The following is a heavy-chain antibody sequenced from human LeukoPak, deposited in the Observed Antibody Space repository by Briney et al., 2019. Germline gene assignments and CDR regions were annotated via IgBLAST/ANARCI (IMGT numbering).Heavy chain of an antibody. D-gene: IGHD2-2*02. CDR3: ARDSGYCSSTSCHRGDAFDI. CDR2: ISSSGSTT. J-gene: IGHJ3*02. CDR1: GFSFSSYE. V-gene: IGHV3-48*03. Sequence: PGGSLRLSCAASGFSFSSYEMNWVRQAPGKGLEWISYISSSGSTTYCADSVKGRFTISRDNAKNSLYLQMNSLRAEDTAVYYCARDSGYCSSTSCHRGDAFDIWGQGTMVTVSS.